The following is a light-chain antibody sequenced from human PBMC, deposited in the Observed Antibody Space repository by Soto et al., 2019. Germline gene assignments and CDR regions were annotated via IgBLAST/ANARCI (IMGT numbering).Light chain of an antibody. CDR2: AVS. CDR1: QSVGDN. CDR3: QSGVT. V-gene: IGKV3-15*01. Sequence: EIVMTQSPATLSVSPGERATLSCRASQSVGDNIAWYQQKPGQAPRLLIYAVSARATGFPARFSGSGSGTDFTLTISSLQSEDFAVYYCQSGVTFGQGTKLESK. J-gene: IGKJ2*01.